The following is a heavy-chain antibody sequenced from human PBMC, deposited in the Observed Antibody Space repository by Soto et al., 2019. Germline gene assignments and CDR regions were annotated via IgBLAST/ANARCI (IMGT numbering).Heavy chain of an antibody. CDR3: AARSDFRFYYSDMDV. Sequence: QMQLVQSGPEVKKPGTSVKLSCKASGLTFSSSAVQWVRQSRGQRLEWIGWIVAGSGDTKYAQRFHERVTFSRDMSTDTAYMELSSLRSDDTGVYYCAARSDFRFYYSDMDVWGQRTTVTVSS. V-gene: IGHV1-58*01. CDR1: GLTFSSSA. J-gene: IGHJ6*02. CDR2: IVAGSGDT. D-gene: IGHD3-3*01.